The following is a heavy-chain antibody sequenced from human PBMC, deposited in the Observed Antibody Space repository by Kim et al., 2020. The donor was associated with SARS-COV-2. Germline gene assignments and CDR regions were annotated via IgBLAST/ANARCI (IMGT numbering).Heavy chain of an antibody. V-gene: IGHV1-18*01. Sequence: ASVKVSCKASNYTFTSYGISWVRQAPGQGLEWMGWISTYNGDTNYAQKLQGRVTMTTDTSTSTAYMELRSLRSDDTAVYYCARPAVVGQHRGYTLRWYFDLWGRGTLVTVSS. D-gene: IGHD5-12*01. CDR2: ISTYNGDT. CDR1: NYTFTSYG. J-gene: IGHJ2*01. CDR3: ARPAVVGQHRGYTLRWYFDL.